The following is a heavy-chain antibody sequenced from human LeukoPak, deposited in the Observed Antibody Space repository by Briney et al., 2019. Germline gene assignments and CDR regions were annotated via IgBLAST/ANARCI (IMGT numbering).Heavy chain of an antibody. CDR1: GFTFSSYA. CDR3: AKSEQGRTAAAGT. Sequence: PGGSLRLSCAASGFTFSSYAMNWVRQAPGKGLEWVSLISGSGGSTYYADSVKGRFTISRDNSKNTLYLRMNSLRAEDTAVYYCAKSEQGRTAAAGTWGQGTLVTVSA. D-gene: IGHD6-13*01. CDR2: ISGSGGST. V-gene: IGHV3-23*01. J-gene: IGHJ5*02.